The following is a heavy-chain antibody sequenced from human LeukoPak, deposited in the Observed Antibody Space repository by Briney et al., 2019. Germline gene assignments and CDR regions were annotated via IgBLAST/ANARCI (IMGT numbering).Heavy chain of an antibody. D-gene: IGHD3-22*01. Sequence: SETLSLTCTVSGDSIDSGGFYWTWIRQRPGKGLECFGFIHQSGYTNYNPSLRTRVIMSTDTSKNQFSLKLSSVTAADTAVYFCANIRAVRREDDVGDYYGPAAYFQDWGPGTLVNVSS. J-gene: IGHJ1*01. CDR1: GDSIDSGGFY. V-gene: IGHV4-31*03. CDR3: ANIRAVRREDDVGDYYGPAAYFQD. CDR2: IHQSGYT.